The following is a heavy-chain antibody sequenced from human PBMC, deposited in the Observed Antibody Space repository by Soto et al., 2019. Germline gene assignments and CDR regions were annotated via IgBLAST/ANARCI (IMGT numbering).Heavy chain of an antibody. CDR1: GYTFTSYG. J-gene: IGHJ6*02. Sequence: ASVKVSCKASGYTFTSYGNSWVRQANGQGLEWLGWITAYNGNTNYAQKLEGRVTMTTETSTSTAYRELRSLRSDDTAVYYCARVSSSWAYYYYFYGMDVWGQGTTVTVFS. V-gene: IGHV1-18*04. CDR3: ARVSSSWAYYYYFYGMDV. CDR2: ITAYNGNT. D-gene: IGHD6-13*01.